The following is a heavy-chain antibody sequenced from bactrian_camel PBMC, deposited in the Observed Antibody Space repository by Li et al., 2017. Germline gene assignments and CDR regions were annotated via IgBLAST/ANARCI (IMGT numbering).Heavy chain of an antibody. CDR1: GLTFSNYH. Sequence: VQLVESGGGLVQPGGSLRLSCAASGLTFSNYHIIWVRQPPGKGLEWVSLISGDSGRTYYADSVKGRFTISRDNAKNTLYLQMNSLKTEDTAVYYCATSIWGQGTQVTVS. CDR2: ISGDSGRT. J-gene: IGHJ4*01. CDR3: ATSI. V-gene: IGHV3S40*01.